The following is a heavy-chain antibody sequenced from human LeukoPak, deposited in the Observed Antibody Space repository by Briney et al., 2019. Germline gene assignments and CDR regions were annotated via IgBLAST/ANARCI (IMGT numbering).Heavy chain of an antibody. D-gene: IGHD3-22*01. CDR2: IRSKTNNYAT. Sequence: PGGSLRLSCAASGFSFSGSAIHWVRQASGKGLERLGRIRSKTNNYATAYCASVNDRFTISRDDSKNTAYLQMNSLKTEDTAVYYCTTHVYYYASDGFFYSDYWGRGTLVTVS. V-gene: IGHV3-73*01. J-gene: IGHJ4*02. CDR1: GFSFSGSA. CDR3: TTHVYYYASDGFFYSDY.